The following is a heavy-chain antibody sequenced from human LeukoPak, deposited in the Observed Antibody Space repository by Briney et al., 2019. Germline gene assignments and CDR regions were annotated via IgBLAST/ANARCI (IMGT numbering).Heavy chain of an antibody. J-gene: IGHJ4*02. V-gene: IGHV1-18*01. Sequence: ASVKVSCKASGYTFTSYGISWVRQAPGQGLEWMGWISAYNGNTNYAQKLQGRVTMTTDTSTSTAYMELRSLRSDDTAVYYCARAVAMVRGVITTVFDYWGQGTVVTVSS. D-gene: IGHD3-10*01. CDR2: ISAYNGNT. CDR3: ARAVAMVRGVITTVFDY. CDR1: GYTFTSYG.